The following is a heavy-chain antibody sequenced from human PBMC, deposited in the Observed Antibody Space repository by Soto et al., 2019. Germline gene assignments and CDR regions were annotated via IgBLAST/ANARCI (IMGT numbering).Heavy chain of an antibody. J-gene: IGHJ4*02. CDR3: VNDLHTPEWC. CDR2: IGLTGGGA. CDR1: GFTFSHQT. D-gene: IGHD2-15*01. Sequence: GGSLRLSCSASGFTFSHQTMYWVRQAPGKGLEYVSAIGLTGGGAYYADSVKGRFTISRDNSKSKLFLEMTSLRPDDTASYYCVNDLHTPEWCWGKGTPVTVS. V-gene: IGHV3-64D*06.